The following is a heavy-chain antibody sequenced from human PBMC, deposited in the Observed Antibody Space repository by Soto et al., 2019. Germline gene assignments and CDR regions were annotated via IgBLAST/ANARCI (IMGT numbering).Heavy chain of an antibody. V-gene: IGHV1-3*01. CDR1: GYTFTSYA. J-gene: IGHJ5*02. CDR2: INAGNGNT. D-gene: IGHD2-2*01. CDR3: ARGFGEDIVVVPAAILSNWFDP. Sequence: QVQLVQSGAEVKKPGASVKVSCKASGYTFTSYAMHWVRQAPGQRLEWMGWINAGNGNTKYSQKFQGRVTITRDTSASTAYMELSSLRSEDTAVYYCARGFGEDIVVVPAAILSNWFDPWGQGTLVTVSS.